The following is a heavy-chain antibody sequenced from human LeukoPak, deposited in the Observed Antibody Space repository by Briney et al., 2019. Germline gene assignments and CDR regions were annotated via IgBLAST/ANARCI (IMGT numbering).Heavy chain of an antibody. CDR3: AKDRRVDTAMDYDY. J-gene: IGHJ4*02. Sequence: GGSLRLSCAASGFTFSSYGMHWVRQAPGKGLEWVAFIRYDGSNKYYADSVKGRFTISRDNSKNTLYLQMNSLRAEDTAVYYCAKDRRVDTAMDYDYWGQGTLVTVSS. V-gene: IGHV3-30*02. CDR1: GFTFSSYG. D-gene: IGHD5-18*01. CDR2: IRYDGSNK.